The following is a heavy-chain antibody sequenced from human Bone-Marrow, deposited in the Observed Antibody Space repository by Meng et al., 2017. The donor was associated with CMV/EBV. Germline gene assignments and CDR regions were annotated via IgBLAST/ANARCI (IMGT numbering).Heavy chain of an antibody. CDR2: ISGSGSNI. Sequence: SVFSFSEYYMGWIRQAPGKGLEWVSYISGSGSNINYVDSVKGRFTISRDNAKNSLYLQMSSLRAEDTAVYYCARTPDLVAGTGYFDYWGQGTLVTVSS. J-gene: IGHJ4*02. D-gene: IGHD6-19*01. V-gene: IGHV3-11*01. CDR1: VFSFSEYY. CDR3: ARTPDLVAGTGYFDY.